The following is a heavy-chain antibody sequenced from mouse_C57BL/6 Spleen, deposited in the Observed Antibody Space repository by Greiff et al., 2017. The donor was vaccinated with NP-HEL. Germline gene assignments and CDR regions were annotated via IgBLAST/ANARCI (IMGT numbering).Heavy chain of an antibody. D-gene: IGHD1-1*01. V-gene: IGHV1-22*01. CDR2: INPNNGGT. Sequence: VHVKQSGPELVKPGASVKMSCKASGYTFTDYNMHWVKQSHGKRLEWIGYINPNNGGTSYNQKFKGKVTLTVNKSSSTAYMELRSLTAEDSAVYYCARLGEDYYGSSYWFDYWGQGTTLTVSS. CDR1: GYTFTDYN. CDR3: ARLGEDYYGSSYWFDY. J-gene: IGHJ2*01.